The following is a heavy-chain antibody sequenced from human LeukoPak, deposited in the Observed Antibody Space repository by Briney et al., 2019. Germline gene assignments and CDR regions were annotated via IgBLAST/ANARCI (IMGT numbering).Heavy chain of an antibody. J-gene: IGHJ3*02. CDR1: GFTFDDYA. CDR3: AKDRLKTAVSAFDI. D-gene: IGHD4-17*01. CDR2: ISWNSGSI. V-gene: IGHV3-9*01. Sequence: GGSLRLSCAASGFTFDDYAMHWVRQAPGKGLEWVSGISWNSGSIGYADSVKGRFTISRDNAKNSLYLQMNSLRAEDTALYYCAKDRLKTAVSAFDIWGQGTMVTVSS.